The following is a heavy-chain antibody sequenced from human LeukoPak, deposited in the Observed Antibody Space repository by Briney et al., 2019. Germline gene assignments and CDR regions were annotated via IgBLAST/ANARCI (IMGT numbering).Heavy chain of an antibody. D-gene: IGHD3-9*01. Sequence: GGTLRLSCAASGFTFSSYGMSWVRQAPGKGLEWVSGISGNSGTTYYADSVKGRFTISRDNSKNTLYLQMNSLRAEDTAVYYCARVYDILTGYHRAGSGYFDYWGQGTLVAVSS. CDR1: GFTFSSYG. J-gene: IGHJ4*02. CDR3: ARVYDILTGYHRAGSGYFDY. V-gene: IGHV3-23*01. CDR2: ISGNSGTT.